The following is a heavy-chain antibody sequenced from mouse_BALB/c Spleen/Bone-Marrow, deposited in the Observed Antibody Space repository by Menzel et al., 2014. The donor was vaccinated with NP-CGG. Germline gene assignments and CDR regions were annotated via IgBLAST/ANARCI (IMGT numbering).Heavy chain of an antibody. J-gene: IGHJ2*01. CDR2: INPSTGYT. V-gene: IGHV1-7*01. CDR1: GYTFTSYW. D-gene: IGHD4-1*01. Sequence: VQLQQSGAELAKPGASVKMSCKASGYTFTSYWMHWVKQRPGQGLEWIGYINPSTGYTEYNQKFKDKATLTADKSSSTAYMQLSSLTSEDSAVYHCATGTYYFDYWGQGTTLTVSS. CDR3: ATGTYYFDY.